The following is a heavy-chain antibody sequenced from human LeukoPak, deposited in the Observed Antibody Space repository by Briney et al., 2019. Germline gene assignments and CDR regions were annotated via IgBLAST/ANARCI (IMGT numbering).Heavy chain of an antibody. Sequence: GSLRLSCAASGFTFSSYAMSWVRQAPGKGMAWVSAISGSGGSTYYADSVKGRFTISRDNSKNTLYLQMNSLRAEDTAVYYCAKDRSIVVVVAAEGWGQGTLVTVSS. CDR3: AKDRSIVVVVAAEG. J-gene: IGHJ4*02. CDR2: ISGSGGST. V-gene: IGHV3-23*01. D-gene: IGHD2-15*01. CDR1: GFTFSSYA.